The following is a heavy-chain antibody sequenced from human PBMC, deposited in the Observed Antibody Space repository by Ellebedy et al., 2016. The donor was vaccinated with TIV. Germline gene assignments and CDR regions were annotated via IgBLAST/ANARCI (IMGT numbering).Heavy chain of an antibody. CDR2: IYYSGTT. D-gene: IGHD3-10*01. Sequence: SETLSLTCTVSGDSMSRSSYYWAWIRQPPGKGLEWIGSIYYSGTTNYNPSLKSRVTISVDTSKNQFSLKLSSVTAADTAVYHCARWFGESLYVRWFDSWGQGTLVTVSS. J-gene: IGHJ5*01. CDR1: GDSMSRSSYY. V-gene: IGHV4-39*01. CDR3: ARWFGESLYVRWFDS.